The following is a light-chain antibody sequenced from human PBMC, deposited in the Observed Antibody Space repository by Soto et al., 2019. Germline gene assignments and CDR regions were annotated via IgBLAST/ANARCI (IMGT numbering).Light chain of an antibody. V-gene: IGKV3-20*01. CDR2: GAS. J-gene: IGKJ1*01. CDR1: QSVSSSY. CDR3: HQRQSWPRT. Sequence: EIVLTQSPGTLSLSPGERATLSCRASQSVSSSYLAWYQQKPGQAPRLLIYGASTRATGLPARFSGSGSGTDFTLTISDVQPEDFALYYCHQRQSWPRTFGQGTKVDIK.